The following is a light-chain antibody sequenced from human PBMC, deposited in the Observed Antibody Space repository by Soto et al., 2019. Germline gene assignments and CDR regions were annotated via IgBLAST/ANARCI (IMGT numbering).Light chain of an antibody. CDR3: QSYDSSLSGYV. Sequence: QSVLTQPLSASGTPGQRVTISCSGSPSNIGSNTVSWYQQFSGSAPRLIMYRDYRRPSGVPDRFSGSKSGTSASLAISGLQSEDEADYYCQSYDSSLSGYVFGTGTKLTVL. CDR2: RDY. J-gene: IGLJ1*01. CDR1: PSNIGSNT. V-gene: IGLV1-44*01.